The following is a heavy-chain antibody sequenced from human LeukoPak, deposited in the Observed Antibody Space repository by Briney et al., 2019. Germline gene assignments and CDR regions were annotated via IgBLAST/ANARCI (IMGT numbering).Heavy chain of an antibody. Sequence: PGGSLRLSCAASGFTFSDYYMSWIRQAPGKGLEWLSYINIGGTNTHCADSVKGRFTISRDNAKKSLYLEMNNLRAEDTAVYYCATDGAGFDTWGQGVLVTVSS. CDR1: GFTFSDYY. V-gene: IGHV3-11*01. CDR2: INIGGTNT. J-gene: IGHJ5*02. CDR3: ATDGAGFDT.